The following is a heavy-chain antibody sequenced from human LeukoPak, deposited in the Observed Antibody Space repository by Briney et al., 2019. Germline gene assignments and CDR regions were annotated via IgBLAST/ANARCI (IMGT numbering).Heavy chain of an antibody. Sequence: GGSLRLSCAASGFTFTSYAMNWVRQAPGKGREWVSAISASGGSTYYADSVKGRCTISKDNSKNTLYLQMNSLRAEDRALYYCATRISMVRGGRLVGDYWGQGNLVTVFS. CDR3: ATRISMVRGGRLVGDY. CDR2: ISASGGST. V-gene: IGHV3-23*01. J-gene: IGHJ4*02. D-gene: IGHD3-10*01. CDR1: GFTFTSYA.